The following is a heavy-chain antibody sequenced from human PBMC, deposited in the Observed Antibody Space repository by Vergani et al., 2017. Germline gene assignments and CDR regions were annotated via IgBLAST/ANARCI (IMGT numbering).Heavy chain of an antibody. Sequence: QVQLQESGPGLVKPSETLSLTCTVSGGSISSYYWSWIRQPPGKGLEWIGYIYYSGSTNYNPSLKSRVTISVDTSKNQFSLKLSSVTAADTAVYYWARGSWIQTSRYGMDVWGQGTTVTVSS. CDR2: IYYSGST. CDR3: ARGSWIQTSRYGMDV. J-gene: IGHJ6*02. CDR1: GGSISSYY. D-gene: IGHD5-18*01. V-gene: IGHV4-59*01.